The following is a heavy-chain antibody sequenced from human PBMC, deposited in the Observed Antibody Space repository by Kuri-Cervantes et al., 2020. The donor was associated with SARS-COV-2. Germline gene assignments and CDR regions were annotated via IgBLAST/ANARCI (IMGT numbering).Heavy chain of an antibody. J-gene: IGHJ3*02. Sequence: GGSLRLSCVASGFIFHDFTMHWIRQVPGKPLEWDALTSWDESATYYMDSLKGRFTISRDNNKSSLYLQMNSLTPDDTSFYYWAREYWGNAFDIWGQGTMVTVSS. CDR2: TSWDESAT. V-gene: IGHV3-43*01. D-gene: IGHD2-21*01. CDR3: AREYWGNAFDI. CDR1: GFIFHDFT.